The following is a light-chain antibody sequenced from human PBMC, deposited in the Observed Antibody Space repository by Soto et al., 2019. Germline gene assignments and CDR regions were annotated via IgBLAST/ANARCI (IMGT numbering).Light chain of an antibody. V-gene: IGLV2-8*01. Sequence: QSLLTHPPSSSGSPGQSVTISCTGTSSDIGGYNSVSWYQQHPGKAPRLMIYEVNKRPSGVPDRFSGSKSGYTASLTVSGLQTEDEAFYYCSSSAGIYHYLVFGGGTKVTVL. CDR2: EVN. J-gene: IGLJ3*02. CDR3: SSSAGIYHYLV. CDR1: SSDIGGYNS.